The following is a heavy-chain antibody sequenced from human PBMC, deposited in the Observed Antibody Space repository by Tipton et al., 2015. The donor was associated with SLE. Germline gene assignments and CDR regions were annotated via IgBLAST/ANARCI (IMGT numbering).Heavy chain of an antibody. Sequence: GSLRLSCAASGFTFSSSWMHWVRQAPGKGLVRVSRIVRDESTTTYADSVKGRFTISRDNAKNTLYLQMNSLRAEDTAVYYCARESQLLYYKGFDIWGQGTTVTVSS. V-gene: IGHV3-74*01. D-gene: IGHD2-2*01. CDR1: GFTFSSSW. CDR2: IVRDESTT. CDR3: ARESQLLYYKGFDI. J-gene: IGHJ3*02.